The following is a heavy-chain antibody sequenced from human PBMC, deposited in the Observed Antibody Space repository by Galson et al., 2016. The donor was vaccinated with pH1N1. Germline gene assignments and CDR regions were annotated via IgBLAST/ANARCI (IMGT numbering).Heavy chain of an antibody. CDR2: IIPIFGTA. J-gene: IGHJ6*02. CDR3: ARGQASVSTSYYSGMDV. D-gene: IGHD4-11*01. CDR1: GGTFNNYP. Sequence: SVKVSCKASGGTFNNYPISWLRQAPGHGLEWMGRIIPIFGTANYAQKFQGRVTITADKSTSTAYMELSSLRSEDTAVYYCARGQASVSTSYYSGMDVWGQGTTVTVSS. V-gene: IGHV1-69*06.